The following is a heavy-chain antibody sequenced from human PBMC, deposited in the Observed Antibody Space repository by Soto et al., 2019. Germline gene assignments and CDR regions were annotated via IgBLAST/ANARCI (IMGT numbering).Heavy chain of an antibody. Sequence: EVQLVESGGGLIQTGGSLKLSCAASGFILSGSAVHWVRQASGKGLEWVGRILSKAGNYATAYPASMKGRFTISRDDSENTAFLQMNSLKTEDTAVYYCIRGGSPYYYDYWGQGTLVAVSS. J-gene: IGHJ4*02. CDR3: IRGGSPYYYDY. CDR2: ILSKAGNYAT. CDR1: GFILSGSA. V-gene: IGHV3-73*01.